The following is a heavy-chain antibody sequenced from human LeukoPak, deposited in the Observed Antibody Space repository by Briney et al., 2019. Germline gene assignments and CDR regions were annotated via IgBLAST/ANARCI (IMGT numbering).Heavy chain of an antibody. CDR2: IFTGGST. CDR1: GVSINSGNYY. Sequence: KPSETLSLTCSVSGVSINSGNYYWTWIRQPAGKGLQWIGRIFTGGSTNYNPSLQSRVTISMDTSKSQVSLRLRSVTAADTAVYYCARCGTGTAMVKQWGQGTLVTVSS. CDR3: ARCGTGTAMVKQ. V-gene: IGHV4-61*02. D-gene: IGHD5-18*01. J-gene: IGHJ4*02.